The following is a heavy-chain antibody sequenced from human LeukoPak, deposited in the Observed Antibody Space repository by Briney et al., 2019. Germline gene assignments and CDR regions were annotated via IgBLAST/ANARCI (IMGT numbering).Heavy chain of an antibody. CDR1: GFTLSSYG. CDR3: VRGKVVVAATRAFDY. J-gene: IGHJ4*02. Sequence: GGSLRLSCAASGFTLSSYGMHWVRQAPGKGLEWVAIIRYDGSNKYYADSVKGRFTISRDNSKNTLYLQMNSLRAEDTAVYYCVRGKVVVAATRAFDYWGQGTLVTVSS. V-gene: IGHV3-30*02. D-gene: IGHD2-15*01. CDR2: IRYDGSNK.